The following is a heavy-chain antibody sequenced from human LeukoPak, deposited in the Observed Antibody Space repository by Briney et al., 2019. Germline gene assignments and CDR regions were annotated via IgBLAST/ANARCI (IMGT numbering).Heavy chain of an antibody. CDR2: ISSSSSYI. V-gene: IGHV3-21*01. CDR1: GFTFSSYS. Sequence: PGGSLRLSCAASGFTFSSYSMNWVRQAPGKGLEWVSSISSSSSYIYYADSVKGRFTISRDNAKNSLYLQMNSLRAEDTAVYYCARGSGTYYDFLSGYFGYYYGMDVWGQGTTVTVSS. CDR3: ARGSGTYYDFLSGYFGYYYGMDV. J-gene: IGHJ6*02. D-gene: IGHD3-3*01.